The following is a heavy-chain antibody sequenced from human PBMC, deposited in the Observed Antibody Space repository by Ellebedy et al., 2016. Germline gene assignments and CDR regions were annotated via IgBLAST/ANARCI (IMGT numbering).Heavy chain of an antibody. V-gene: IGHV3-21*01. J-gene: IGHJ4*02. Sequence: GGSLRLSXAASGFTFRRYSMNWVRQAPGKGLEWISSISSSSSYIYYADSVKGRFTISRGNAKNSLYLQMNSLRAEDTAVYYCARDRGEDYHDSSGYGYWGQGTLVTVSS. CDR3: ARDRGEDYHDSSGYGY. D-gene: IGHD3-22*01. CDR2: ISSSSSYI. CDR1: GFTFRRYS.